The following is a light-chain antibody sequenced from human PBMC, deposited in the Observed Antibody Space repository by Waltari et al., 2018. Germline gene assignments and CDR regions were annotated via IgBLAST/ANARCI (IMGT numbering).Light chain of an antibody. V-gene: IGKV3-20*01. CDR2: DAS. J-gene: IGKJ1*01. CDR1: QSVGKF. CDR3: QHYVRLPVS. Sequence: EIVLTPSPGTLSLSPGERATLSCRASQSVGKFLAWYQQKPGQAPRLLIYDASIRPTGIPDRFSGSGSGTDFSLTISRLEPEDFALYYCQHYVRLPVSFGQGTKVGIK.